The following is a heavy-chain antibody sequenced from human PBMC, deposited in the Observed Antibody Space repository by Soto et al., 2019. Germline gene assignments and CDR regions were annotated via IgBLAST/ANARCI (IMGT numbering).Heavy chain of an antibody. Sequence: EVQLVESGGGFIQPGGSLRLSCVVSGLTVSRNYMPWVRQAPGKGLECVSVIYSGGSTYSADSVKGRFTISRDNSKNTVYLLMNSLRVEDTAVYYCARFSHGRPEGMDFWGQGTTVTVS. D-gene: IGHD6-25*01. CDR1: GLTVSRNY. CDR3: ARFSHGRPEGMDF. CDR2: IYSGGST. J-gene: IGHJ6*02. V-gene: IGHV3-53*01.